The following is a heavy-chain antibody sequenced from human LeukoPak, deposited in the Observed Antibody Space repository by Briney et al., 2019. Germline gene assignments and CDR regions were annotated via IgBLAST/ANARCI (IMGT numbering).Heavy chain of an antibody. CDR3: ARDGSGSYYRDAFDI. CDR1: GGSISSGGYY. D-gene: IGHD3-10*01. CDR2: IYYSGST. J-gene: IGHJ3*02. V-gene: IGHV4-31*03. Sequence: SETLSLTCTVSGGSISSGGYYWSWIRQHPGTGLEWIGYIYYSGSTYYNPSLKSRVTISVDTSKNQFSLKLSSVTAADTAVYYCARDGSGSYYRDAFDIWGQGTMVTVSS.